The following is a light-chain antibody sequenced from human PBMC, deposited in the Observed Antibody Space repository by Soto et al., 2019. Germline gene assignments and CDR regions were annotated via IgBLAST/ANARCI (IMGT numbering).Light chain of an antibody. CDR2: DVS. J-gene: IGLJ1*01. V-gene: IGLV2-14*01. Sequence: QAAVSQPASVSGYPGQAVAISCTGTSSDVGGYNYVSWYQQHPGKAPKFMIYDVSNRPSGVSNRFSGSKSGNTASLTISGLQAEDEADYYCTSYTTSNTRQIVFGTGTKVTVL. CDR1: SSDVGGYNY. CDR3: TSYTTSNTRQIV.